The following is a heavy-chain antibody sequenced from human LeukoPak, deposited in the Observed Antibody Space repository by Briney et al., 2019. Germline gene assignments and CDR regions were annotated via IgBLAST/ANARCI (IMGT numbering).Heavy chain of an antibody. Sequence: SETLSLTCTVSGGSTSSYYWSWIRQPAGKGLEWIGRIYTSGSTNYNPSLKSRVTISVDTSKNQFSLKLSSVTAADTAVYYCARGKDYYDSSGPIDYWGQGTLVTVSS. V-gene: IGHV4-4*07. CDR2: IYTSGST. CDR1: GGSTSSYY. D-gene: IGHD3-22*01. CDR3: ARGKDYYDSSGPIDY. J-gene: IGHJ4*02.